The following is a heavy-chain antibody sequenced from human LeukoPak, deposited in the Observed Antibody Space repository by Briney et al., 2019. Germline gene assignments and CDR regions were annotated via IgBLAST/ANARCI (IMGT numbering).Heavy chain of an antibody. D-gene: IGHD6-19*01. CDR1: GYTFTSYD. CDR2: MNPNSGNT. J-gene: IGHJ5*02. CDR3: ARGNAFYSSGWMNWFDP. V-gene: IGHV1-8*01. Sequence: ASVKVSCKASGYTFTSYDINWVRPATGQGLEWMGWMNPNSGNTGYAQKFQGRVTMTRNTSISTAYMELSSLRSEDTAVYYCARGNAFYSSGWMNWFDPWGQGTLVTVSS.